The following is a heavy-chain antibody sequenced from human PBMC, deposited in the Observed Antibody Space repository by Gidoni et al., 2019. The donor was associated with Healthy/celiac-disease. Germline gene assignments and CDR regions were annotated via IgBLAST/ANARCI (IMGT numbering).Heavy chain of an antibody. J-gene: IGHJ4*02. D-gene: IGHD5-18*01. Sequence: EVQLLESGGGLVQPGGSLRLSCAASGFTFSSYAMSWVRQAPGKGLEWVSAISGSGGSTYYADSVKGRFTIARDNSKNTLYRQMNSLRAEDTAVYYCARTWMQLRFFDYWGQGTLVTVSS. CDR2: ISGSGGST. CDR1: GFTFSSYA. V-gene: IGHV3-23*01. CDR3: ARTWMQLRFFDY.